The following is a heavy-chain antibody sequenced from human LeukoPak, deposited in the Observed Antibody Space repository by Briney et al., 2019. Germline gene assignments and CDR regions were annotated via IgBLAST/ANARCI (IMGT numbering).Heavy chain of an antibody. V-gene: IGHV3-21*01. CDR1: GFTFSSYS. D-gene: IGHD6-6*01. J-gene: IGHJ5*02. CDR2: ISSSSYI. Sequence: GGSLRLSCAASGFTFSSYSMNWVRQAPGKGLEWVSSISSSSYIYYADSVKGRFTISRDNAKNSLYLQMNSLRAEDTAVYYCARGMAAAARLSWFDPWGQGTLVTVSS. CDR3: ARGMAAAARLSWFDP.